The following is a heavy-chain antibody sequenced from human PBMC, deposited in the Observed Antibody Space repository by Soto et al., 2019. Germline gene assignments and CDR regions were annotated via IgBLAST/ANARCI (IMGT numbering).Heavy chain of an antibody. CDR3: ARESVSGTYRFDS. Sequence: QVQLQESGPGLVRPSETLSLTCTVSGDSLSTYYWSWIRQPAGERLEWIGRIHDTGRTNYNPSLKSRVTMSVVTSKNQFSLRVNSVTAADTAVYYCARESVSGTYRFDSWGQGTLVTVSS. J-gene: IGHJ4*02. V-gene: IGHV4-4*07. CDR2: IHDTGRT. CDR1: GDSLSTYY. D-gene: IGHD3-16*02.